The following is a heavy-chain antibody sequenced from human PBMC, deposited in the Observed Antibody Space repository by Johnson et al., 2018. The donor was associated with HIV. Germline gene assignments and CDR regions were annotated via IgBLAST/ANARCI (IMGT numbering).Heavy chain of an antibody. CDR2: ISGGEDDT. V-gene: IGHV3-23*04. J-gene: IGHJ3*02. Sequence: VHLVESGGGLVRQGGSLRLSCVASGFSFIDYAMIWVRQAPGKGLEWVSFISGGEDDTYYADSVKGRFTISRDNSKTTLYLQMNSLRDEDTAVYYCANSLLLDAFNIWGQGTMVTVSS. CDR1: GFSFIDYA. CDR3: ANSLLLDAFNI.